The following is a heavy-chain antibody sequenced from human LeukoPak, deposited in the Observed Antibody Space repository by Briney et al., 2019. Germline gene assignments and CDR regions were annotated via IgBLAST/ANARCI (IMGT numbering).Heavy chain of an antibody. V-gene: IGHV3-20*04. J-gene: IGHJ6*03. Sequence: GGSLRLSCAASGFTFDDYGMSWVRQAPGKGLEWVSGINWNGDSTGYVDSVKGRFTISRDNAKNSLYLQMNSLRAEDTALFYCARERVTTDNYYYMDVWGKGTTVTVSS. CDR2: INWNGDST. D-gene: IGHD1-26*01. CDR1: GFTFDDYG. CDR3: ARERVTTDNYYYMDV.